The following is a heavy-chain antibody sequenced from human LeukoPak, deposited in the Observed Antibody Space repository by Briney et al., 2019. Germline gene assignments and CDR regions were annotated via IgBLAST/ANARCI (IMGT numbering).Heavy chain of an antibody. CDR3: ARYPTAMVSFDY. CDR1: GGSISTTRHY. Sequence: NSSETLSLTCAVSGGSISTTRHYWGWIRQPPGKGLEWIGNMYYGGSTYYNPSLKSRVTISVDTSKNQFSLRLSFVTAADTAVYYCARYPTAMVSFDYWGQGTLVTVSS. V-gene: IGHV4-39*01. J-gene: IGHJ4*02. D-gene: IGHD5-18*01. CDR2: MYYGGST.